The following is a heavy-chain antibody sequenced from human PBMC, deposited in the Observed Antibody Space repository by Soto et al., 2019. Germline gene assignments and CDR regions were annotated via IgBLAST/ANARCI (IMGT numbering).Heavy chain of an antibody. V-gene: IGHV1-2*04. CDR1: GYTFTGYY. D-gene: IGHD1-26*01. CDR2: INPNSGGT. Sequence: ASVKVSCKASGYTFTGYYMHRLRQAPGQGLEWMGWINPNSGGTNYAQKFQGWVTMTRDTSISTAYMELSRLRSDDTAVYYCARTLVGVGDYYYGMDVWGQGTTVTVSS. J-gene: IGHJ6*02. CDR3: ARTLVGVGDYYYGMDV.